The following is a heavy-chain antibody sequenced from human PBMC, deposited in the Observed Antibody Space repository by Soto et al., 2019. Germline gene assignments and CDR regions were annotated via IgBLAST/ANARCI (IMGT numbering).Heavy chain of an antibody. D-gene: IGHD3-22*01. CDR2: IYSLGNT. CDR3: ARQIYDSSGYYYAY. J-gene: IGHJ4*02. V-gene: IGHV4-39*01. Sequence: QMQLQESGPGLVKPSETLSLTCTVSGGSISSSSYYWGWIRQPPGQGLAWLGTIYSLGNTYYNPSFKSRVTISVDKSKSQLFLKLSSVTAPDTAVYYCARQIYDSSGYYYAYWGQGTLVTVSS. CDR1: GGSISSSSYY.